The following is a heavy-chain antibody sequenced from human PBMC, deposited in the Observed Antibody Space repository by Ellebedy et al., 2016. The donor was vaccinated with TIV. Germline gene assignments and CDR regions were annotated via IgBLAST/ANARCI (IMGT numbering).Heavy chain of an antibody. CDR3: AKAFEGY. V-gene: IGHV3-30*18. CDR1: RFTFSNYG. CDR2: ISYDGSNK. Sequence: GESLKISCAASRFTFSNYGMHWVRQAPGKGLEWVSVISYDGSNKYYADSVKGRFTISRDNSKNTLYLQMNSLRAEDTAVYYCAKAFEGYWGQGTLVTVSS. J-gene: IGHJ4*02.